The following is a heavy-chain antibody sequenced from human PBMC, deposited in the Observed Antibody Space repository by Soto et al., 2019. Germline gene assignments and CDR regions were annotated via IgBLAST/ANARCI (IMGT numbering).Heavy chain of an antibody. Sequence: ASETLSLTCTVSGGSISSSSYSWGWIRQPPGKGLEWIGSIYYSGSTHYNPSLRSRVTISVDTSKKQFSLKLSSVTAADTAVHYCARHSYDSRGYYYGNYYYGMDVWGQGTTVTVSS. D-gene: IGHD3-22*01. CDR2: IYYSGST. CDR3: ARHSYDSRGYYYGNYYYGMDV. CDR1: GGSISSSSYS. V-gene: IGHV4-39*01. J-gene: IGHJ6*02.